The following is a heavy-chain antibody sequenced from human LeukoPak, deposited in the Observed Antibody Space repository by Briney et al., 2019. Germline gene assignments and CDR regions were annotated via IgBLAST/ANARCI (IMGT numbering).Heavy chain of an antibody. Sequence: GGSLRLSCAASGFTFYDYAMHWVRQAPGKGLEWVSLISGDGGSTYYADSVKGRFTISRDNSKNSLYLQMNSLRTEDTALYYCAKGIGAYCGGDCYSEGLFDYWGQGTLVTVSS. CDR1: GFTFYDYA. D-gene: IGHD2-21*02. V-gene: IGHV3-43*02. J-gene: IGHJ4*02. CDR2: ISGDGGST. CDR3: AKGIGAYCGGDCYSEGLFDY.